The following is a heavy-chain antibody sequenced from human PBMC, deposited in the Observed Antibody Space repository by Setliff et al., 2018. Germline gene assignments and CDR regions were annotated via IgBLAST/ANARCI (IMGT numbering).Heavy chain of an antibody. CDR1: GFNVSTYW. D-gene: IGHD2-15*01. V-gene: IGHV3-7*01. CDR2: IKQDGSNK. CDR3: VCFSWRGCSGDTCYSGDDSFDM. J-gene: IGHJ3*02. Sequence: GGSLRLSCSASGFNVSTYWMGWVRQAPGKGPEWVANIKQDGSNKYYVDSVKGRFTVSRDNSKDTLYLQMNSLRVEDSAIYYCVCFSWRGCSGDTCYSGDDSFDMWGQGTEVTVSS.